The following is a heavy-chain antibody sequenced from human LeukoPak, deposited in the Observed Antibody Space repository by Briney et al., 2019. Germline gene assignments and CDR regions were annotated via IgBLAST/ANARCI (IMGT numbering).Heavy chain of an antibody. V-gene: IGHV3-30-3*01. J-gene: IGHJ4*02. Sequence: GRSLRLSCAASGFTFSSYAMHWVRQAPGKGLEWVAVISYDGSNKYYADSVKGRFTISRDNSKNTLYLQMNSLRAEDTAVYCCARERKWLGPFDYWGQGTLVTVSS. CDR3: ARERKWLGPFDY. D-gene: IGHD6-19*01. CDR1: GFTFSSYA. CDR2: ISYDGSNK.